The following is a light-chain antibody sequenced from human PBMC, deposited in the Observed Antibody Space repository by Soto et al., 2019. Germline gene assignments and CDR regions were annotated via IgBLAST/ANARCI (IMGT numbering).Light chain of an antibody. V-gene: IGLV1-44*01. CDR3: SSYTVINTAV. J-gene: IGLJ3*02. CDR2: RSS. CDR1: SSNIGSHS. Sequence: QSVLTQPPSASGTPGQRITISCSGSSSNIGSHSVNWYQQLPGTAPKLLIYRSSQRPSGVPDRFSGSKSGTSASLAISGLQSGDEADYYCSSYTVINTAVFGGGTKLTVL.